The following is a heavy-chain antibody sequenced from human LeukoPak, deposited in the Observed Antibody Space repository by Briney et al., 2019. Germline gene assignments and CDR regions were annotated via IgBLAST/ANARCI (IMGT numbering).Heavy chain of an antibody. D-gene: IGHD3-10*01. Sequence: KTSETLSLTCTVSGGSISSGYYWGWIRQPPGKGLECIGSIYHSGSTYYNPSLKSRVTISVDTSKNQFSLKLSSVTAADTAVYYCARVWFGSGYYYYYYMDVWGKGTTVTVSS. V-gene: IGHV4-38-2*02. CDR2: IYHSGST. J-gene: IGHJ6*03. CDR1: GGSISSGYY. CDR3: ARVWFGSGYYYYYYMDV.